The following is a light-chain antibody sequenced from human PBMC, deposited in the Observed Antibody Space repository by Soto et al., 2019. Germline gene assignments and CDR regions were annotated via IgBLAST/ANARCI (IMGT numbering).Light chain of an antibody. Sequence: QSALTQPASVSGSPGQSITISCTGTSSDVGGYNYVSWYQQHPGKAPKLMIYEVRNRPSGGSNRFSGSKSGNTASLTISGLQAEDEADYYCSSYTSSSTDVFGTGTKVTVL. CDR1: SSDVGGYNY. CDR2: EVR. J-gene: IGLJ1*01. V-gene: IGLV2-14*01. CDR3: SSYTSSSTDV.